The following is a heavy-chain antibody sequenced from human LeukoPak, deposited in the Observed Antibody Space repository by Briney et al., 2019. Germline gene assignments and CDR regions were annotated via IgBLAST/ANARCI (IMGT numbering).Heavy chain of an antibody. J-gene: IGHJ4*02. CDR2: IYHSGST. Sequence: PSETLSLTCTVSGGSISSGGYSWSWIRQPPGKGLEWIGYIYHSGSTYYNPSLKSRVTISADRSKNQFSLKLSSVTAADTAVYYCARLVVYYDFWSGYYGSSYFDYWGQGTLVTVSS. CDR1: GGSISSGGYS. D-gene: IGHD3-3*01. CDR3: ARLVVYYDFWSGYYGSSYFDY. V-gene: IGHV4-30-2*01.